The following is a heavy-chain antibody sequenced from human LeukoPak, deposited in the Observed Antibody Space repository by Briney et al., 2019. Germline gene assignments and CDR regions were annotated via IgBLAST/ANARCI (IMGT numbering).Heavy chain of an antibody. Sequence: SVKVSCKASGVSFSNSAVSWVRQAPGQGLEWMGGIIPIFGTANYAQKFQGRVTITTDESTSTAYMELSSLRSEDTAVYYCARGASSNTFDYWGQGTLVTVSS. CDR1: GVSFSNSA. J-gene: IGHJ4*02. CDR3: ARGASSNTFDY. V-gene: IGHV1-69*05. CDR2: IIPIFGTA. D-gene: IGHD4-11*01.